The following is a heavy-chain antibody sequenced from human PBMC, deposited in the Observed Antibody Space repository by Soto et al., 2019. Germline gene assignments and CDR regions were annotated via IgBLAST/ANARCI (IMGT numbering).Heavy chain of an antibody. CDR1: GGTFSSYA. D-gene: IGHD2-2*01. V-gene: IGHV1-69*13. Sequence: GASVKVSCKASGGTFSSYAISWVRQAPGQGLEWMGGIIPIFGTANYAQKFQGRVTITADESTSTAYMELSSLRSEDTAVYYCARDDCSSTSCCFGFYYYYGMDVWGQGTTVAVS. J-gene: IGHJ6*02. CDR3: ARDDCSSTSCCFGFYYYYGMDV. CDR2: IIPIFGTA.